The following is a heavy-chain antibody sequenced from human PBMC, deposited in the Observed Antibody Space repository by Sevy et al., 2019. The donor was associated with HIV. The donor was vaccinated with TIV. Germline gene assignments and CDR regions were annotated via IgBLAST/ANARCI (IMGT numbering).Heavy chain of an antibody. Sequence: GESLKISCKGSEYTFTTYWIGWVRQMPGKGLEWMGMSYPDDSDARYSPSFQGHVTISADKSIDTAYLQWSSLKASDTAMYYCARYGRGGGFNDAFDIWGQGTMVTVSS. V-gene: IGHV5-51*01. CDR1: EYTFTTYW. D-gene: IGHD2-15*01. J-gene: IGHJ3*02. CDR3: ARYGRGGGFNDAFDI. CDR2: SYPDDSDA.